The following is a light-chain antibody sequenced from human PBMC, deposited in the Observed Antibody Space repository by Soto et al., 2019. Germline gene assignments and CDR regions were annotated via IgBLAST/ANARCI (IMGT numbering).Light chain of an antibody. Sequence: AIQLTQSPSSLSASVGDTVTITCRASQGITNCLAWYQQTPGKPPKVLIYDASTLESGVPSRFSGSGSGTDFTLTISSLQPADFGSYYCQQFIAYPHTFGQGTKLEIK. CDR1: QGITNC. J-gene: IGKJ2*01. CDR3: QQFIAYPHT. CDR2: DAS. V-gene: IGKV1-13*02.